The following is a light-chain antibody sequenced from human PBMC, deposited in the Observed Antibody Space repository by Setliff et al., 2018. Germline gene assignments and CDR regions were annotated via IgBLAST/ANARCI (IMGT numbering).Light chain of an antibody. J-gene: IGLJ2*01. Sequence: ALTQPASVSGSPAQSITISCTGTSSDIGRYDFVSWYQHLPGKAPQLLIFSVNNRPSQISDRFSASKSGDTASLTISGLQAEDEAVYYCCSYTPTMGVVFGGGTKVTVL. V-gene: IGLV2-14*03. CDR2: SVN. CDR3: CSYTPTMGVV. CDR1: SSDIGRYDF.